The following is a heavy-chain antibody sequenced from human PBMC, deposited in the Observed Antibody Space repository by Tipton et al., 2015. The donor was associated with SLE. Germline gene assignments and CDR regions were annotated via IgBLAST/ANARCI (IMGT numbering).Heavy chain of an antibody. CDR3: ARGMMTAVVRGAFDI. J-gene: IGHJ3*02. CDR2: ISSSSSTI. D-gene: IGHD4-23*01. Sequence: SLRLSCAASGFTFSSYSMNWVRQAPGKGLEWVSYISSSSSTIYYADSVKGRFTISRDNAKNSLYLQMNSLRAEDTAVYYCARGMMTAVVRGAFDIWGQGTMVTVSS. V-gene: IGHV3-48*01. CDR1: GFTFSSYS.